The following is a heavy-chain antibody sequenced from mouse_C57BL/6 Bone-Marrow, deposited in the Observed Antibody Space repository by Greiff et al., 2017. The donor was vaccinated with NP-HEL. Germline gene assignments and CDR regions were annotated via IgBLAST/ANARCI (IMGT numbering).Heavy chain of an antibody. CDR1: GYAFSSSW. J-gene: IGHJ2*01. Sequence: VQLQQSGPELVKPGASVKISCKASGYAFSSSWMNWVKQRPGKGLEWIGRIYPGDGGTNYNGKFKGKATLTADKSSSTAYMQLSSLTSEDSAVYFCARTRYYFDYWGQGTTLTVSS. CDR2: IYPGDGGT. V-gene: IGHV1-82*01. CDR3: ARTRYYFDY.